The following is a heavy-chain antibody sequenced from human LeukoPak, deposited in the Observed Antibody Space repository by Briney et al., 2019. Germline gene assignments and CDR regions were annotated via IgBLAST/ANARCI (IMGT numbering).Heavy chain of an antibody. D-gene: IGHD2-21*01. Sequence: GGSLRLSCAASGFTFSSNAMSWVRQAPGKGLEWDAAIGSSGTSTYYADSVEGRFTISRDNSKNTLYLQMNSLRAEDTAVYHCAKLVMNSLFDYWGQGTLVTVSS. CDR2: IGSSGTST. CDR3: AKLVMNSLFDY. V-gene: IGHV3-23*01. J-gene: IGHJ4*02. CDR1: GFTFSSNA.